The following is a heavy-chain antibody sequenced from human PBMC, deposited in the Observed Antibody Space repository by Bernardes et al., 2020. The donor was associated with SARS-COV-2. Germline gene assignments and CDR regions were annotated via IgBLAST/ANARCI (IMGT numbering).Heavy chain of an antibody. CDR3: ATGVDYSYGLGWFDP. D-gene: IGHD5-18*01. Sequence: ASVKVSCKASGYTLSDYYMHWVRQAPGQGLEWMGWINPHSGGTNYAQKFQGRVTMTTDTSTSTAYMELRSLRSDDTAVYFCATGVDYSYGLGWFDPWGQGTLVIVSS. CDR2: INPHSGGT. V-gene: IGHV1-2*02. CDR1: GYTLSDYY. J-gene: IGHJ5*02.